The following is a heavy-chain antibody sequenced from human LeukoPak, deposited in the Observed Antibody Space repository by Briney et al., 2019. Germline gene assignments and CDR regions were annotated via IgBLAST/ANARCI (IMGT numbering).Heavy chain of an antibody. V-gene: IGHV1-18*01. CDR2: ICVYNGKT. CDR1: GYTFTNYG. J-gene: IGHJ5*02. CDR3: ARAGSNSNYPSEIRFDP. Sequence: ASVKVSCKASGYTFTNYGISWVRQAPGQGLEWMGCICVYNGKTNYAQKFQGTVTMTTDTSTSTAYMELRSLKSDDTAVYYCARAGSNSNYPSEIRFDPWGQGTLVTVSS. D-gene: IGHD4-11*01.